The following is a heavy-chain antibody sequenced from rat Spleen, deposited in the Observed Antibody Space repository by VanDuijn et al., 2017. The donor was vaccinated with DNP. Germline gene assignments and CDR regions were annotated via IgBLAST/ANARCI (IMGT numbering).Heavy chain of an antibody. CDR3: ARHEDYYAPMDA. V-gene: IGHV5-17*01. Sequence: EVQLVESGGGLVQPGRSLKLSCAASGFTFSDYAMAWVRQAPKKGLEWVATISYDGSRTYYRDSVKGRFTISRDNAKSTLYLQMDSLRSEDTATYYCARHEDYYAPMDAWGQGTSVTVSS. D-gene: IGHD1-12*01. J-gene: IGHJ4*01. CDR2: ISYDGSRT. CDR1: GFTFSDYA.